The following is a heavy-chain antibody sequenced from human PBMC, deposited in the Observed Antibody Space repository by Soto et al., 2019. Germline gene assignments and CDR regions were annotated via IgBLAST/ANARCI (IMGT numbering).Heavy chain of an antibody. Sequence: GGSLRLSCADSGFMFSSYWMHWVRQVPGKGLVWVSRINNDGSIKGYADSVKGRFTISRDNAKSTLYLQMDSLRAEDTAVYYCARVNNTWHLAFSPWGQGTLVTVSS. D-gene: IGHD1-1*01. CDR2: INNDGSIK. CDR1: GFMFSSYW. J-gene: IGHJ5*02. CDR3: ARVNNTWHLAFSP. V-gene: IGHV3-74*01.